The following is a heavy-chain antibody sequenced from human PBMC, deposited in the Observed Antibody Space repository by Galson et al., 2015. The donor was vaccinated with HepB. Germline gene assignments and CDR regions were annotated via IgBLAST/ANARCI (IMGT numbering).Heavy chain of an antibody. J-gene: IGHJ3*02. Sequence: SCKASGYTFTGYYMNWVRQAPGKGLEWVSYISLSSGTIYYADSVKGRFTISRDNAKNSLYLQMNSLRAEDTAVYYCARDIWGLGAFDIWGQGTMVTVSS. D-gene: IGHD3-16*01. V-gene: IGHV3-48*04. CDR3: ARDIWGLGAFDI. CDR2: ISLSSGTI. CDR1: GYTFTGYY.